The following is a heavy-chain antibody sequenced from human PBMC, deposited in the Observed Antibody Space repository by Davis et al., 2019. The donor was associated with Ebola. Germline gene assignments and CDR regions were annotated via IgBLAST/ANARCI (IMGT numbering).Heavy chain of an antibody. CDR3: ARVSDGIAAAGPNYYYYGMDV. Sequence: ASVKVSCKASGYTFTSYYMHWLRQAPGQGLEWMGIINPSGGSTSYAQKFQGRVTMTRDTSTSTVYMELSSLRSEDTAVYYCARVSDGIAAAGPNYYYYGMDVWGQGTTVTVSS. CDR1: GYTFTSYY. V-gene: IGHV1-46*01. D-gene: IGHD6-13*01. CDR2: INPSGGST. J-gene: IGHJ6*02.